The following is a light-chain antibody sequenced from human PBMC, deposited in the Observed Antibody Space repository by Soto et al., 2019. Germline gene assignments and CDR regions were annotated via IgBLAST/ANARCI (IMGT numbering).Light chain of an antibody. Sequence: AIRMTQSPSSFSASTGDRVTITCRASQGISSYLAWYQQQPGKAPKLLIYAASTLHSGVPSRFSGNGSGTDFTLTISCLQSEDFATYYCQQYYSYPPSFGPGTKVDIK. CDR1: QGISSY. V-gene: IGKV1-8*01. CDR2: AAS. J-gene: IGKJ3*01. CDR3: QQYYSYPPS.